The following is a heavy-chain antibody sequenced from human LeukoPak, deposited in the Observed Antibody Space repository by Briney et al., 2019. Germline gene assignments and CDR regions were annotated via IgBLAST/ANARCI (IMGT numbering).Heavy chain of an antibody. D-gene: IGHD3-22*01. CDR2: IYSSGTT. CDR1: GDSIRNTY. V-gene: IGHV4-59*08. Sequence: SETLSLTCAVSGDSIRNTYWCWIRHPPGKALEWIGYIYSSGTTHYNPSLKSRVTMSVDTSKSHFSLNLSAVTAADTAVYYCARHYYDTNGHYADAFDIWGQGTMVIVSS. J-gene: IGHJ3*02. CDR3: ARHYYDTNGHYADAFDI.